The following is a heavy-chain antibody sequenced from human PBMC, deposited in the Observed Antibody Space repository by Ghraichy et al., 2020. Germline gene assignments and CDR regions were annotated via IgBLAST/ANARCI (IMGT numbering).Heavy chain of an antibody. D-gene: IGHD2-2*01. V-gene: IGHV4-34*01. J-gene: IGHJ4*02. CDR2: INHSGST. CDR3: ARGTYCSSTSCYFRVSRTNYFDF. CDR1: GGSFSGYY. Sequence: SETLSLTCAVYGGSFSGYYWTWIRQPPGKGLEWIGEINHSGSTNYNPSLKSRVTISVDTSKNQFSLKLSSATAADTAVYYCARGTYCSSTSCYFRVSRTNYFDFWGQGTLVTVSS.